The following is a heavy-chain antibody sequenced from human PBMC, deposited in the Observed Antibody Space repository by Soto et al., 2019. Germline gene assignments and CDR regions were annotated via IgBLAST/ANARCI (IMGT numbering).Heavy chain of an antibody. J-gene: IGHJ4*02. CDR3: ARDTGYGSVDSGNHYFDF. D-gene: IGHD3-10*01. CDR2: KKFTGIET. CDR1: GFTFRYFW. Sequence: EVQVVESGGKLVQPGGSLRLSCVGSGFTFRYFWMSWVRQAPGGGLEWVARKKFTGIETQYADSVKGRFTISRDKADNSVYLQMNSLRGEDTAMYYCARDTGYGSVDSGNHYFDFWGQGTLVTVTS. V-gene: IGHV3-7*01.